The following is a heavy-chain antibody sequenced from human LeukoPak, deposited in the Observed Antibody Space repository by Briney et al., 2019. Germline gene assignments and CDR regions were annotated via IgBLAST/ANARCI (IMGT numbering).Heavy chain of an antibody. J-gene: IGHJ5*02. D-gene: IGHD3-22*01. Sequence: GTSLRLSCAASGFSFSTSGIHWIRQAPGKGLEWVAVIYYDRSIKYYANSVKGRFTISRDNSKNTVYLQMNSLGVEDTAVYYCARGATHFDSSGYFDTWGQGTLVTVSS. CDR2: IYYDRSIK. CDR3: ARGATHFDSSGYFDT. CDR1: GFSFSTSG. V-gene: IGHV3-33*01.